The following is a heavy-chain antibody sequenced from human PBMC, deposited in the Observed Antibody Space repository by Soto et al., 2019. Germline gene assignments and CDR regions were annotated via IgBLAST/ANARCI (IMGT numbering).Heavy chain of an antibody. D-gene: IGHD5-12*01. CDR3: AREGGYSGYDRLPPAGYYYYYYMDV. J-gene: IGHJ6*03. V-gene: IGHV1-18*01. Sequence: ASVKVSCKASGYTFTSYGISWVRQAPGQRLERMGWISAYNGNTNYAQKIQGRVTMTTDTSTSTAYMELRSLRSDDTAVYYCAREGGYSGYDRLPPAGYYYYYYMDVWGKGTTVTVSS. CDR2: ISAYNGNT. CDR1: GYTFTSYG.